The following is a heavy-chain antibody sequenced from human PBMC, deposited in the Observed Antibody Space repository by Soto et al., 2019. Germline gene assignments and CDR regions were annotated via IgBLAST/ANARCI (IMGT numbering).Heavy chain of an antibody. J-gene: IGHJ4*02. CDR2: FNPTSGST. CDR3: AKDFAAGDY. Sequence: ASVKVSCKASGYTFINYYIHWVRQAPGQGLEWMGIFNPTSGSTNYAQKFQGRDTLTMDTSTRTVYMELSSLRFDDTDVYYCAKDFAAGDYWGQGTLVTVSS. CDR1: GYTFINYY. D-gene: IGHD6-13*01. V-gene: IGHV1-46*01.